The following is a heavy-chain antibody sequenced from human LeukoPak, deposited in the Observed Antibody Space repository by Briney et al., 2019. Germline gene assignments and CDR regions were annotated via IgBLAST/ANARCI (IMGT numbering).Heavy chain of an antibody. CDR3: ARDASTYGYFDY. CDR1: GYTFTSHY. D-gene: IGHD2-2*01. CDR2: INPSGGST. V-gene: IGHV1-46*01. Sequence: ASVKVSSMASGYTFTSHYMHWVRQAPGQGLEWMGMINPSGGSTTYTQKFQGRVTMTRDMSTGTVYLELRSLRSDDTAVYYCARDASTYGYFDYWGQGTLVTVSS. J-gene: IGHJ4*02.